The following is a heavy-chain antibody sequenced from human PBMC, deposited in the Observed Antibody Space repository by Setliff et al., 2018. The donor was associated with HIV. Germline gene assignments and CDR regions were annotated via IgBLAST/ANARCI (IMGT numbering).Heavy chain of an antibody. CDR2: IYPGDSDT. Sequence: GESLTISCKGSGYSFTSYWIGWVRQMPGKGLEWMGIIYPGDSDTRYSPSFQGQVTISADKSISTAYLRWSSLKASDTAMYYCARQDDSSGYYYGLGAFDIWGQGTMITVSS. CDR3: ARQDDSSGYYYGLGAFDI. V-gene: IGHV5-51*01. J-gene: IGHJ3*02. D-gene: IGHD3-22*01. CDR1: GYSFTSYW.